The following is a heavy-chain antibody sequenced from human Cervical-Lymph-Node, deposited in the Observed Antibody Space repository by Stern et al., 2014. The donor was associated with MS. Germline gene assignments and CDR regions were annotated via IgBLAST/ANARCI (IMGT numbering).Heavy chain of an antibody. V-gene: IGHV3-23*04. CDR3: AKVRELVVVTFDS. D-gene: IGHD2-15*01. Sequence: VQLVQSGGGLVQPGGSLRLSCAASGFTFSDYAMSWVRQAPGKGLEWVSAISLSGGSTFYADSVQGRFTISRDNSKNTLYLQMNSLRAEDTAVYYCAKVRELVVVTFDSWGQGTLVTVSS. J-gene: IGHJ4*02. CDR2: ISLSGGST. CDR1: GFTFSDYA.